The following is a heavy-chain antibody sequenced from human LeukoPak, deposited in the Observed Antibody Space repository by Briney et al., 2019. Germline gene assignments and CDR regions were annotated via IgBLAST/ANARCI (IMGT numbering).Heavy chain of an antibody. CDR3: ARGVSYGSGSYYTHY. J-gene: IGHJ4*02. CDR1: GFSFSSHG. Sequence: GGSLRLSCAASGFSFSSHGMHWVRQAPGKGLEWVAVIWYDGSNIHYADSVKGRFTISRDNSKNTLSLQMNSLRPEDTAMYYCARGVSYGSGSYYTHYWGQGTLVTVSS. D-gene: IGHD3-10*01. CDR2: IWYDGSNI. V-gene: IGHV3-33*01.